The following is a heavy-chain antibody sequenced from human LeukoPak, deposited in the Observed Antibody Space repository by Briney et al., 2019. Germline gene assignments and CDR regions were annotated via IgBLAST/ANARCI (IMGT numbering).Heavy chain of an antibody. CDR3: ARSGDYYDTSGYLFDY. D-gene: IGHD3-22*01. J-gene: IGHJ4*02. CDR2: ISSSGSTI. V-gene: IGHV3-11*01. Sequence: GGSLRLSCAASGFTFSDYYMSWIRQAPGKGLEWLSYISSSGSTIYYADSVKGRFTISRDNAKNSLYLQMNSLRADDTAVYYCARSGDYYDTSGYLFDYWGQGTLVTVSS. CDR1: GFTFSDYY.